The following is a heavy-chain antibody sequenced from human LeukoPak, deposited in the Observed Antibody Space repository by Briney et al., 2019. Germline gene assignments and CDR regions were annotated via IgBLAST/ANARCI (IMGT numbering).Heavy chain of an antibody. CDR3: ARDYDLYGMDV. CDR2: INPNSGGT. CDR1: GYTFTGYY. V-gene: IGHV1-2*02. D-gene: IGHD3-3*01. J-gene: IGHJ6*02. Sequence: GASVKVSCKASGYTFTGYYMHWVRQAPGQGLEWVGWINPNSGGTYYAQKFQGRVTMTRDTSISSAYMELSSLRSDDTAVYYCARDYDLYGMDVWGQGTTVTVSS.